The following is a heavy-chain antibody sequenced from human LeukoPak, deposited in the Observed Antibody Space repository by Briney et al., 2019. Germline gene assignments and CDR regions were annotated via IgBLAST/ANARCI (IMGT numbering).Heavy chain of an antibody. Sequence: GDSLRLSCAASGLTFSNYAMTWVRQAPANGQEWVSGISAGSGSTYYADSVKGRFTISRDNSKNTLYLQMSSLRAEDTAIYYCAIHESSIPYWGQGTLVTVSS. CDR3: AIHESSIPY. CDR2: ISAGSGST. CDR1: GLTFSNYA. D-gene: IGHD1-26*01. J-gene: IGHJ4*02. V-gene: IGHV3-23*01.